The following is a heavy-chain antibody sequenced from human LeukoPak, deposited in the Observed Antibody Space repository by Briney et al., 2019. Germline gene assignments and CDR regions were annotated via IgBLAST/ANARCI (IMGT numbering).Heavy chain of an antibody. Sequence: PGGSLRLSCAASGFTFGSYGMHWVRQAPGKGLEWVAVISYDGSNKYYADSVKGRFTISRDNSKNTLYLQMNSLRAEDTAVYYCARGRGYRHFDYWGQGTLVTVSS. J-gene: IGHJ4*02. CDR1: GFTFGSYG. D-gene: IGHD1-1*01. CDR3: ARGRGYRHFDY. CDR2: ISYDGSNK. V-gene: IGHV3-30*03.